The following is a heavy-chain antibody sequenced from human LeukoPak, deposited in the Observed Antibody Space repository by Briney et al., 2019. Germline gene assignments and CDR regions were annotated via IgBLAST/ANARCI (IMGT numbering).Heavy chain of an antibody. CDR2: IYYSGST. Sequence: SQTLSPTCTVSGGSISSGDYYWSWIRQPPGKGLEWIGYIYYSGSTYYNPSLESRVTISVDTSKNQFSLKLSSVTAADTAVYYCARSYDPDAFDIWGQGTMVTVSS. J-gene: IGHJ3*02. D-gene: IGHD5-12*01. CDR1: GGSISSGDYY. CDR3: ARSYDPDAFDI. V-gene: IGHV4-30-4*01.